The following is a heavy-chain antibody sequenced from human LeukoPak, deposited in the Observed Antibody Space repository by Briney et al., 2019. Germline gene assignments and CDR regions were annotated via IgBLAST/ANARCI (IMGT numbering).Heavy chain of an antibody. Sequence: SETLSLTCTVSGGSISSSSYYWGWIRQPPGKGLEWIGSIYYSGSTYYNPSLKSRVTISVDTSKNQFSLKLSSVTAADTAVYYCASGLRYFDLYYWGQGTLVTVSS. CDR2: IYYSGST. J-gene: IGHJ4*02. V-gene: IGHV4-39*01. D-gene: IGHD3-9*01. CDR3: ASGLRYFDLYY. CDR1: GGSISSSSYY.